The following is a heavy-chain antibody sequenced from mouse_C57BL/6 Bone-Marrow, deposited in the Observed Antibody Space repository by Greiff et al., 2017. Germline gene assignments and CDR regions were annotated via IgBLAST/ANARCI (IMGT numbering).Heavy chain of an antibody. CDR1: GFTFSDYY. V-gene: IGHV5-12*01. CDR3: ASQGDY. Sequence: EVMLVESGGGLVQPGGSLKLSCAASGFTFSDYYMYWVRQTPEKRLEWVAYISNGGGSTYYPDTVKGRFTISRDNAKNTLYLQMSRLKSEDTAMYNCASQGDYWGQGTLVTVSA. CDR2: ISNGGGST. J-gene: IGHJ3*01.